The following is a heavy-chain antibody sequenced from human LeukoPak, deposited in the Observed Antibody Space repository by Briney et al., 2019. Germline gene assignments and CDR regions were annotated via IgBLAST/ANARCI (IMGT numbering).Heavy chain of an antibody. CDR2: IIPIFGTP. CDR3: ARGHRYCSSTSCYKPYYYMDV. J-gene: IGHJ6*03. D-gene: IGHD2-2*02. V-gene: IGHV1-69*05. CDR1: GGTFSSYA. Sequence: ASVNVSCKASGGTFSSYAISWVRQAPGQGLEWMGVIIPIFGTPNYAQKFQGRVTITTDESTSTAYMELSSLRSEDTAVYYCARGHRYCSSTSCYKPYYYMDVWGKGTTVTVSS.